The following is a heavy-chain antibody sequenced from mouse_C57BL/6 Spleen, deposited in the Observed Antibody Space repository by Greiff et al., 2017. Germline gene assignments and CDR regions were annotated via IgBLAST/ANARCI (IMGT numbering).Heavy chain of an antibody. CDR1: GYTFTSYW. CDR2: INPSNGGT. Sequence: VQLQQPGTELVKPGASVKLSCKASGYTFTSYWMHWVKQRPGQGLEWIGNINPSNGGTNYNEKFKSKATLTVDKSSSTAYMQLSSLTSEDSAVYYSARSNSNYWDFDDWGTGTTVTVSS. J-gene: IGHJ1*03. CDR3: ARSNSNYWDFDD. D-gene: IGHD2-5*01. V-gene: IGHV1-53*01.